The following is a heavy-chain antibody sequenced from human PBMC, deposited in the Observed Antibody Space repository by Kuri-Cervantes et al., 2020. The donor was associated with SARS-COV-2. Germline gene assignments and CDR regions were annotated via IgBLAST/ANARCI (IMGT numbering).Heavy chain of an antibody. CDR1: GFTFSNAW. CDR2: IKSKTDGGTT. V-gene: IGHV3-15*01. J-gene: IGHJ4*02. Sequence: LSLTCAASGFTFSNAWMSWVRPAPGKGLEWVGRIKSKTDGGTTDYAAPVKGRFTVSRDDSKNTLYLQMNSLRAEDTAVYYCARDRSTHYFDYWGQGTLVTVSS. CDR3: ARDRSTHYFDY.